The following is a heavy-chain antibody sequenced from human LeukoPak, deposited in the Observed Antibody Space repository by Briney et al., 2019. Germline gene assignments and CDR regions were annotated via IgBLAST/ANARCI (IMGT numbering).Heavy chain of an antibody. CDR3: AKRSRRLTIVRGVPREDV. CDR2: ISGNGGST. Sequence: GGSLRLSCAASGFTFSNYAMNWVRQAPGKGLEWVSGISGNGGSTNYADSVKGRFTISRDNSKNTLYLQMSSLRAEDTAVYYCAKRSRRLTIVRGVPREDVWGQGTTVTVSS. D-gene: IGHD3-10*01. CDR1: GFTFSNYA. J-gene: IGHJ6*02. V-gene: IGHV3-23*01.